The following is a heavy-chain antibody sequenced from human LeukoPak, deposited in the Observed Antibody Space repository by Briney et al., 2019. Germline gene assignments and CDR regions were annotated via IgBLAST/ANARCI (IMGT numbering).Heavy chain of an antibody. V-gene: IGHV4-34*01. CDR3: ARGREQWLPYYFDY. CDR1: GGSFSGYY. CDR2: INHSGST. Sequence: SETLSLTCAVYGGSFSGYYWSWIRQPPGKGLEWIREINHSGSTNYNPSLKSRVTISVDTSKNQFSLKLSSVTAADTAVYYCARGREQWLPYYFDYWGQGTLVTVSS. D-gene: IGHD6-19*01. J-gene: IGHJ4*02.